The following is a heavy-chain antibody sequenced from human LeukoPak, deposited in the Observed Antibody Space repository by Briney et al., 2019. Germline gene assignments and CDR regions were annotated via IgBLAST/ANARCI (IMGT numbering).Heavy chain of an antibody. D-gene: IGHD6-6*01. CDR2: ISRNSGYK. Sequence: PGRSLRLSCAASGFTFDNYGMHWVRQVPGKGLEWVAGISRNSGYKGYADSVEGRFTISRDNARESVSLQMNSLRSEDTALYYCVKDGEGSSAYYYYMDVWGKGTMVTVSS. J-gene: IGHJ6*03. CDR3: VKDGEGSSAYYYYMDV. V-gene: IGHV3-9*01. CDR1: GFTFDNYG.